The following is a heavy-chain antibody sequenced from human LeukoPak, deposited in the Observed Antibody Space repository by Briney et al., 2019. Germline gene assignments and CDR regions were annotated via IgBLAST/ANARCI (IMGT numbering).Heavy chain of an antibody. D-gene: IGHD6-6*01. CDR1: GYTFTSYG. V-gene: IGHV1-18*01. CDR3: ARDGSSSSFDY. Sequence: ASVKVSCKASGYTFTSYGISWVRQAPGQGPEWMGWISGYNGNTNYAQKFQGRVIMTTDTSTSTAYMELRSLRSDDTAVYYRARDGSSSSFDYWGQGTLVTVSS. CDR2: ISGYNGNT. J-gene: IGHJ4*02.